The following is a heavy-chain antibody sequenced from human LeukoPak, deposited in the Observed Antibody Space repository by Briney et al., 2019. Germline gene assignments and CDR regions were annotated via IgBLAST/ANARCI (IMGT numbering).Heavy chain of an antibody. CDR3: AKVSGGGLYYDGMDV. J-gene: IGHJ6*02. Sequence: GRSLRLSCAASGFTFSSSGMHWVRQAPGKGLEWVAVISYDGSNKYYADSVKGRFAISRDNSKNTLYVQMNSLRAEDTAVYYCAKVSGGGLYYDGMDVWGQGTTVTVSS. CDR2: ISYDGSNK. V-gene: IGHV3-30*18. CDR1: GFTFSSSG. D-gene: IGHD1-14*01.